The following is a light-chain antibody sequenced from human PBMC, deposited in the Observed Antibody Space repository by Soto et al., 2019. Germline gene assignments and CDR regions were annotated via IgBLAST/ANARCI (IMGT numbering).Light chain of an antibody. Sequence: QSVLTQPASVSGSPGQSITISCTGTSSDVGANIFVSWHQQHPGKAPKLMIYAVSSRPSGVSYRFSGSKSGNTDYLTISGIQAEDEADYYCCSYTINNSYVFGTGTKVTVL. J-gene: IGLJ1*01. CDR3: CSYTINNSYV. CDR2: AVS. CDR1: SSDVGANIF. V-gene: IGLV2-14*01.